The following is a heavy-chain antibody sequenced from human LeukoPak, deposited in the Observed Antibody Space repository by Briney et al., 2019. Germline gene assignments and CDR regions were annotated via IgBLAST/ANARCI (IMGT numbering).Heavy chain of an antibody. J-gene: IGHJ5*02. D-gene: IGHD4-23*01. CDR2: VSHSGSS. V-gene: IGHV4-34*01. Sequence: TSETLSLTCAVYGGPFRGFFWSGIRQAPGKGLEGIGEVSHSGSSNYNPSLKSRINISLDTSKSQFSLRLTSVTAADTAVYYCARGIFYGGRNQYIWLDLWGQGTLVTVSS. CDR3: ARGIFYGGRNQYIWLDL. CDR1: GGPFRGFF.